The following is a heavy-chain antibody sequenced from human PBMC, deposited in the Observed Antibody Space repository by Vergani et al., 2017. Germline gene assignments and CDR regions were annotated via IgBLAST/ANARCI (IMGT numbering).Heavy chain of an antibody. Sequence: QLQLQESGPGLVKPSETLYLTCTVSGGYISSSSYYWGWIRQPPGKGLEWIGSIYYSGSTYYNPSLKSRVPISVDTAKNQLSRKLSSVTAADTAVYYCARLIQLWSLINWFDPWGQGTLVSVSA. CDR3: ARLIQLWSLINWFDP. CDR1: GGYISSSSYY. J-gene: IGHJ5*02. V-gene: IGHV4-39*01. D-gene: IGHD5-18*01. CDR2: IYYSGST.